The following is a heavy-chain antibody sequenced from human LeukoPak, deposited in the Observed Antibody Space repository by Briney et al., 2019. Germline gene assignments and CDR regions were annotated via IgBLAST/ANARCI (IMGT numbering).Heavy chain of an antibody. CDR1: GGSISSYY. Sequence: SETLSLTRTVSGGSISSYYWSWIRQPPGKGLEWIGYIYNSGSTNYNPSLKSRVTISVDTSKNQFSLKLSSVTAADTAVYYCAKGKPYSLHGMDVWGQGTMVTVSS. J-gene: IGHJ6*02. D-gene: IGHD2-21*01. CDR3: AKGKPYSLHGMDV. CDR2: IYNSGST. V-gene: IGHV4-59*01.